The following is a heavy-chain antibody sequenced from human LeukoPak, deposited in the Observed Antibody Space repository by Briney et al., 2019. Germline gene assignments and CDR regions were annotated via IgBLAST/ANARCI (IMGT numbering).Heavy chain of an antibody. Sequence: GGSLRLSCAASGFTFSSYGMHWVRQAPGKGLEWVAVIWYDGSNKYYADSVKGRFTISRDNSKNTLYLQMNSLRAEDTAVYYCAKDRPAHGGNSNPFDYWGQGTLVTVSS. J-gene: IGHJ4*02. CDR1: GFTFSSYG. CDR2: IWYDGSNK. D-gene: IGHD4-23*01. V-gene: IGHV3-33*06. CDR3: AKDRPAHGGNSNPFDY.